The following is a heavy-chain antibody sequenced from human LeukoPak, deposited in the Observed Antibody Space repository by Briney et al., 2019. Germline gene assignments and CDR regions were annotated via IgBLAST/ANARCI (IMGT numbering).Heavy chain of an antibody. J-gene: IGHJ4*02. CDR1: GFAFGSYA. V-gene: IGHV3-23*01. D-gene: IGHD2-15*01. CDR2: IFGSCGSA. Sequence: PGGSLRLSCRAAGFAFGSYAMWWGRQAPGKGLEWVSGIFGSCGSAHYADSMKGRFTISRDNSKNTVYLEMNSLGVEDTAVYYCAKTTVGYSSGRFPGWPADYWGQGTLVTVSS. CDR3: AKTTVGYSSGRFPGWPADY.